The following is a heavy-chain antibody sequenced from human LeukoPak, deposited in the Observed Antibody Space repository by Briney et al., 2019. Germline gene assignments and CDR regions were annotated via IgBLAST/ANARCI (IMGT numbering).Heavy chain of an antibody. CDR2: IYYDGSS. D-gene: IGHD3-22*01. V-gene: IGHV4-39*01. CDR1: GGSFSGYY. Sequence: SETLSLTCAVYGGSFSGYYWGWIRQPPGKGLEWIGSIYYDGSSYYNPSLKSRVTISVDTSKSQFSLKLSSVTAADTAVYYCARRGPESSGYYFDDWGQGTLVTVSS. CDR3: ARRGPESSGYYFDD. J-gene: IGHJ4*02.